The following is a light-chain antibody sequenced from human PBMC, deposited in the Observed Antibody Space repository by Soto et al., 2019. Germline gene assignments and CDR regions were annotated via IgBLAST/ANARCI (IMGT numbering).Light chain of an antibody. Sequence: QSALTQPASVSGSPGQSITISCTGTSSDVGGYNYVSWYQQHPGKAPKLMIYDVSNRPSGISNRLSGSKSGNTASLTISGLQAEDEGDYYCSSYTSSTTWVFGGGTKLTVL. CDR1: SSDVGGYNY. V-gene: IGLV2-14*03. CDR2: DVS. J-gene: IGLJ3*02. CDR3: SSYTSSTTWV.